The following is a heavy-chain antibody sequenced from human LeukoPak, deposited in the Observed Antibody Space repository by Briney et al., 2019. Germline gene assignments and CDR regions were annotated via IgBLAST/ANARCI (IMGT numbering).Heavy chain of an antibody. CDR1: GFTFSSYE. V-gene: IGHV3-48*03. CDR3: ARASPITVTALDY. D-gene: IGHD6-19*01. J-gene: IGHJ4*02. Sequence: GGSLRLSCAASGFTFSSYEMNWVRQAPGKGLEWVSYISSSGSTIYYADSVKGRFTISRDNAKNSLYLQMNSLRAEDTAVYYCARASPITVTALDYWGQGTLVTVSS. CDR2: ISSSGSTI.